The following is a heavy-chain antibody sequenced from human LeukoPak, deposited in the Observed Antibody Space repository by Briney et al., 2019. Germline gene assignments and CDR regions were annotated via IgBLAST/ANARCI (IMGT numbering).Heavy chain of an antibody. V-gene: IGHV4-34*01. J-gene: IGHJ2*01. D-gene: IGHD6-19*01. CDR3: ARGPPPLSYSSGWYPKDSWYFDL. Sequence: PSETLSLPCVVYGGSFSGYYWSWIRQPPGKGLEWIGEINHSGSTNYNPSLKSRVTISVDTPKNQSSLKLSSVPAAAPVVYYCARGPPPLSYSSGWYPKDSWYFDLWGRGTLVTVSS. CDR2: INHSGST. CDR1: GGSFSGYY.